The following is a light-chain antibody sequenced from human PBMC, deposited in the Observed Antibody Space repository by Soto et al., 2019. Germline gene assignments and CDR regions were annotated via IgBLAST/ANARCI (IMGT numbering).Light chain of an antibody. CDR3: SSYTSSILYV. CDR2: DVS. V-gene: IGLV2-14*01. J-gene: IGLJ1*01. CDR1: SSDVGGYNY. Sequence: SSLTQPSSVNGSPGQSITISCTGTSSDVGGYNYVSWYQQHPGKAPKLMIYDVSNRPSGVSNRFSGSKSGNTASLTISGLQAEDEADYYCSSYTSSILYVFGTGTKVTVL.